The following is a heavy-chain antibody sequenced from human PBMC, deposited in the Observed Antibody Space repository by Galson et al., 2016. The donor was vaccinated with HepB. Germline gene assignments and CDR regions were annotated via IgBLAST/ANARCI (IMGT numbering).Heavy chain of an antibody. CDR2: INTGNDDT. Sequence: SVKVSCKASGYSFTSYTMHWVRQAPGQRLEWMGWINTGNDDTKYSQKFQDRITFTKAPSASSAYMELSSLRSEDTAVYYCARGARIMVTFGHQGFDYWGQGTLVTVSS. V-gene: IGHV1-3*04. D-gene: IGHD3-16*01. CDR3: ARGARIMVTFGHQGFDY. J-gene: IGHJ4*02. CDR1: GYSFTSYT.